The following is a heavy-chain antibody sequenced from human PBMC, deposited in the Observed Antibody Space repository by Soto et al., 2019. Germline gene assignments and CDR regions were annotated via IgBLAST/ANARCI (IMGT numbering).Heavy chain of an antibody. CDR2: IFHSGST. CDR3: ARQFGSSWYYFDY. CDR1: GDSFRGYY. J-gene: IGHJ4*02. Sequence: PSETLSLTCTVSGDSFRGYYWSWIRQPPGKGLEWIGYIFHSGSTDYNPSLKSRVTISLDTSMNHFSLKLSSLTAADTAVYYCARQFGSSWYYFDYWGQGTLVTVSS. D-gene: IGHD6-13*01. V-gene: IGHV4-59*08.